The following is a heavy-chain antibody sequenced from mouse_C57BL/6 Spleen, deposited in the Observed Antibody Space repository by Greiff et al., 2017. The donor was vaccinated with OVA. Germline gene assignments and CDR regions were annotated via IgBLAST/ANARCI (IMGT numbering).Heavy chain of an antibody. CDR3: ARAYYCGRQDY. V-gene: IGHV1-22*01. J-gene: IGHJ2*01. D-gene: IGHD1-1*01. CDR2: INPNNGGT. CDR1: GYTFTDYN. Sequence: EVQLQQSGPELVKPGASVKMSCMASGYTFTDYNMHWVKQSHGKSLEWIGYINPNNGGTSYNQKFKGKATLTVNKSSSTAYMELRSLTSEDSADYYCARAYYCGRQDYWGQGTTLTVSS.